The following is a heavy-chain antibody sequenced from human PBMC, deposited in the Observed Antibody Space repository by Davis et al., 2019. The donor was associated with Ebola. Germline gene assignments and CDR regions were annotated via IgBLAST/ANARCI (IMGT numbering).Heavy chain of an antibody. Sequence: SGPTLVKPTQTLTLTCTFSGFSLYTSGVGVGWIRQPPGKALEWLALIHWDADKRYSPSLETRLTIIKDTSKNQVVLKMTNMDPKDTATYYCAFGPFSNGNYQPVGGFDPWGQGTLVTVSS. D-gene: IGHD6-19*01. CDR1: GFSLYTSGVG. CDR3: AFGPFSNGNYQPVGGFDP. CDR2: IHWDADK. J-gene: IGHJ5*02. V-gene: IGHV2-5*02.